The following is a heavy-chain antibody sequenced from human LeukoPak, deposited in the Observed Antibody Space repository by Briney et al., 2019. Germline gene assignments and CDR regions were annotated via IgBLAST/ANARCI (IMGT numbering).Heavy chain of an antibody. CDR2: FYHNGNT. V-gene: IGHV4-30-2*01. D-gene: IGHD3/OR15-3a*01. CDR1: GDSISRSDSS. Sequence: PSETLSLTCAVSGDSISRSDSSWSWIRQPPGKGLEWIGYFYHNGNTYYNPSLKSRVTISVDRSRNQFSLRLSSVTAADTAVYYCARPGLRKAFDIWGQGTMVTVSS. J-gene: IGHJ3*02. CDR3: ARPGLRKAFDI.